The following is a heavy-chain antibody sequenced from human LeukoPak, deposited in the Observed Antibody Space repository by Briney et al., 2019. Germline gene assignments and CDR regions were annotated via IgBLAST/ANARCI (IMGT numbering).Heavy chain of an antibody. Sequence: GGSLRLSCTASGFRFGDYGMAWVRQAAGKGLEWVGSFTGRTYGETTEYAASVRGRFSISIDDSKSIAYLQINSLTTEETATYYCSRCTTLTIFYYWGQGTLVAVSS. CDR1: GFRFGDYG. J-gene: IGHJ4*02. CDR2: FTGRTYGETT. D-gene: IGHD2-8*01. V-gene: IGHV3-49*04. CDR3: SRCTTLTIFYY.